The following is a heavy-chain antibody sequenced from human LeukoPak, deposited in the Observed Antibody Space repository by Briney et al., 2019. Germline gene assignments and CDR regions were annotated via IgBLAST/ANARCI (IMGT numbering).Heavy chain of an antibody. CDR2: IIPIFGTA. V-gene: IGHV1-69*05. Sequence: SVKVSCKASGGTFSSYAISWVRQAPGQGLEWMGGIIPIFGTANYAQKLQGRVTMTTDTSTSTAYMELRSLRSDDTAVYYCARRYNWNDRAFDIWGQGTMVTVSS. CDR1: GGTFSSYA. D-gene: IGHD1-20*01. CDR3: ARRYNWNDRAFDI. J-gene: IGHJ3*02.